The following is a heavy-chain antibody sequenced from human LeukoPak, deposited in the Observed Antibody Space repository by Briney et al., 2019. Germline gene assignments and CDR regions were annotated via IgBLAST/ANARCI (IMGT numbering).Heavy chain of an antibody. CDR3: AKAGYYDSSGYYYDYYYYYMDV. J-gene: IGHJ6*03. CDR1: GLTFSSHA. CDR2: ISGSGGST. V-gene: IGHV3-23*01. Sequence: GGSLRLSCAASGLTFSSHAMSWVRQAPGKGLEWVSGISGSGGSTYYADSVKGRFTISRDNSKNTLYLQMNSLRAEDTAVYYCAKAGYYDSSGYYYDYYYYYMDVWGKGTTVTVSS. D-gene: IGHD3-22*01.